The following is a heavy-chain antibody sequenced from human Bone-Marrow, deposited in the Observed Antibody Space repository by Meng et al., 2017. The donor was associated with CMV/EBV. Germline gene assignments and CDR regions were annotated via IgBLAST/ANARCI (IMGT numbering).Heavy chain of an antibody. CDR1: GYNFIGYH. CDR2: INPSSGVT. CDR3: ARSGMVVVPAAH. Sequence: ASVKVSCKASGYNFIGYHIHWVRQAPGQGLEWMGWINPSSGVTKYAQRFQGRVTMTRDTSISTAYMELSSLRSDDTAVYYCARSGMVVVPAAHWGQGTLVTVSS. V-gene: IGHV1-2*02. D-gene: IGHD2-2*01. J-gene: IGHJ4*02.